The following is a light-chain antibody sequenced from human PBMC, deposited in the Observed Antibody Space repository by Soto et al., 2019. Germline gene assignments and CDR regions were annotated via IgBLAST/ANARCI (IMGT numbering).Light chain of an antibody. CDR2: EVS. V-gene: IGLV2-14*01. CDR1: FSDVGGYNY. CDR3: SSYTGSSTWL. J-gene: IGLJ3*02. Sequence: QSALTQPASVSGSPGQSITISCTGTFSDVGGYNYVSWYQQHPGKAPKLMISEVSNRPSGVSNRFSGSKSGNTASLTISGLQAEDEADYYCSSYTGSSTWLFGGGTKLTVL.